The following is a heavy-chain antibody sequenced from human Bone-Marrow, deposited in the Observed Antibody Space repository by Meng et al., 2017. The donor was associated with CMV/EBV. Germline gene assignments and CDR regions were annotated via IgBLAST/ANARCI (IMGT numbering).Heavy chain of an antibody. D-gene: IGHD4-23*01. J-gene: IGHJ3*02. CDR2: IIPIFGTA. CDR3: ARGAVVTPQGGNAFDI. V-gene: IGHV1-69*05. Sequence: SVKVSCKASGGTFSSYAISWVRQAPGQGLEWMGGIIPIFGTANYAQKFQGRVTITTDESTSTAYMELSSLRSDDTAVYYCARGAVVTPQGGNAFDIWGQGTMVTVSS. CDR1: GGTFSSYA.